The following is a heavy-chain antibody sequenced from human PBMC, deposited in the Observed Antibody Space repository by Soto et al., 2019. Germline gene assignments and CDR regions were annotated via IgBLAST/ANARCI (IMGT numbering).Heavy chain of an antibody. V-gene: IGHV1-58*01. Sequence: GASVKVSCKASGFTFTSSAVQWVRQARGQRLEWIGWIVVGSGNTNYAQKFQERVTITRDMSTSTVYMELSSLRSEDKAVYYCANVIYFILSGYLYNRLDPWGQAALVSVSS. D-gene: IGHD3-9*01. CDR3: ANVIYFILSGYLYNRLDP. CDR2: IVVGSGNT. J-gene: IGHJ5*02. CDR1: GFTFTSSA.